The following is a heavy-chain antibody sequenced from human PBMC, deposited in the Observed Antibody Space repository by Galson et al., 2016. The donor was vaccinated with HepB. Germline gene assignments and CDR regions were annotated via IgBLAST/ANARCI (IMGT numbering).Heavy chain of an antibody. CDR3: ARGYSGYGFDS. D-gene: IGHD5-12*01. CDR1: AGSISSGGYY. CDR2: IYYSGIT. J-gene: IGHJ4*02. Sequence: LSLTCTVSAGSISSGGYYWSWIRQQPGKGLEWIAYIYYSGITHHNPSLKSRVSISVDTSKNQFSLKLSSVTAADTAVYYCARGYSGYGFDSWGQGTLVTVSS. V-gene: IGHV4-31*03.